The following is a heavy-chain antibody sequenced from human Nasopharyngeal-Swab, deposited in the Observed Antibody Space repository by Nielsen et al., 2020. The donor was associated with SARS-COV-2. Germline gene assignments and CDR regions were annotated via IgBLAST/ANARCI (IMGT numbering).Heavy chain of an antibody. D-gene: IGHD6-19*01. CDR1: GFTFSSYG. CDR2: IWYDGSKK. Sequence: GGSLRLSCAASGFTFSSYGMHWVRQAPGKGLEWVAVIWYDGSKKYYADSVKGRFTISRDNSKNTLYLQMNSLRAEDTAVYYCARGPQVPAGNGWYWFDPWGQGTLVTVSS. V-gene: IGHV3-33*01. CDR3: ARGPQVPAGNGWYWFDP. J-gene: IGHJ5*02.